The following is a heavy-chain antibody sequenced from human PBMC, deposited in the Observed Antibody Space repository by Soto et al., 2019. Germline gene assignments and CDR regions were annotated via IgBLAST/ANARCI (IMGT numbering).Heavy chain of an antibody. V-gene: IGHV1-18*01. J-gene: IGHJ5*02. CDR1: GYTFTSYG. CDR2: ISAHHGDT. Sequence: QVRLMQSGSEVKKPGASVKVSCKASGYTFTSYGFSWVRQAPGQGLEWVGWISAHHGDTNYAQKFQGRVTMTTDTSTSTAYMELRSLRSDDTAVYYCARDTMVTSNWFDTWGQGTLVTVSS. D-gene: IGHD4-17*01. CDR3: ARDTMVTSNWFDT.